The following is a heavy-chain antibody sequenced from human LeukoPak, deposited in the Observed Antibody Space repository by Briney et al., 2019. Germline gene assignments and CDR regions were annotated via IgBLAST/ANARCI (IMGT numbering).Heavy chain of an antibody. CDR3: ARHRGTSFRGYYYYYIDV. J-gene: IGHJ6*03. V-gene: IGHV5-51*01. Sequence: GESLKISCKGSGYSFTSYWIGWVRQMPGKGLEWMGIIYPGDSDTRYSPSFQGQVTISADKSISTAYLQWSSLKASDTAMYYCARHRGTSFRGYYYYYIDVWGKGTTVTVSS. CDR2: IYPGDSDT. CDR1: GYSFTSYW. D-gene: IGHD2-2*01.